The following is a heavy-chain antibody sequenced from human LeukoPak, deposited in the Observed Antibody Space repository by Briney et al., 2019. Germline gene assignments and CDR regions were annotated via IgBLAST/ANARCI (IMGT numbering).Heavy chain of an antibody. CDR1: GYTFTSYG. CDR2: ISAYNGNT. V-gene: IGHV1-18*01. CDR3: ARVWQLVHTLDY. J-gene: IGHJ4*02. Sequence: ASVKISCKASGYTFTSYGISWVRQAPGQGLEWMGWISAYNGNTNYAQKPQGRVTMTTDTSTSTAYMELRSLRSDDTAVYYCARVWQLVHTLDYWGQGTLVTVSS. D-gene: IGHD6-13*01.